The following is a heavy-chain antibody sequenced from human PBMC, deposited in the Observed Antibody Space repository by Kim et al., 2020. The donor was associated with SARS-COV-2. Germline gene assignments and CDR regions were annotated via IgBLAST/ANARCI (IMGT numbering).Heavy chain of an antibody. CDR1: GFIFTRHW. Sequence: GESLKISCQGSGFIFTRHWIAWVRQMPGKGLEWMGLVDPRDSDTTYSPSFQGQVTIPADKSIGTAYLEWSSLKASDTAMYYCARRGDIDSMREGAFDIWGQGTMVTVSS. CDR2: VDPRDSDT. CDR3: ARRGDIDSMREGAFDI. D-gene: IGHD2-21*01. J-gene: IGHJ3*02. V-gene: IGHV5-51*01.